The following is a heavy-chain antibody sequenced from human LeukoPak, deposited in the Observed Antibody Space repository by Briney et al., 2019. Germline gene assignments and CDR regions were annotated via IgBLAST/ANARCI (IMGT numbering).Heavy chain of an antibody. CDR3: ARYHSGYDDY. J-gene: IGHJ4*02. CDR1: GGSISSSSYY. D-gene: IGHD5-12*01. V-gene: IGHV4-39*07. Sequence: PSETLSLTCTVSGGSISSSSYYWGWLRQPPGRGLEWIASIYHSGSTYYNPSLKSRVTISVDTSKNQFSLDLSSVTAADTAVYYCARYHSGYDDYWGQGTLVTVSS. CDR2: IYHSGST.